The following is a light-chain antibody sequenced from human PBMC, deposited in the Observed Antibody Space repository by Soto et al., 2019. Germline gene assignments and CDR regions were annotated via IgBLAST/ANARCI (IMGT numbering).Light chain of an antibody. CDR3: HQYGMSPQT. CDR2: GTS. CDR1: QSVNIN. V-gene: IGKV3-20*01. J-gene: IGKJ1*01. Sequence: EVVMTQSTDTLSVSPGERVTLSCRASQSVNINLAWYQQKPGQAPRLLIYGTSNRAAAIPARFSGSGSGTDFTLTISGLEPEDFAVYFCHQYGMSPQTFGQGTKVDIK.